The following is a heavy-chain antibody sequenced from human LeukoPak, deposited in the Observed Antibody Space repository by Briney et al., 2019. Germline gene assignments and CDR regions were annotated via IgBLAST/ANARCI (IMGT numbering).Heavy chain of an antibody. CDR1: GYTLTELS. J-gene: IGHJ4*02. CDR3: ATSRITIFGVANQGLGY. Sequence: ASVKVSCKVSGYTLTELSMHWVRQAPGKGLEWMGGFDPEDGETIYAQKFQGRVTMTEDTSTDTAYMELSSLRSEDTAVYYCATSRITIFGVANQGLGYWGQGTLVTVSS. V-gene: IGHV1-24*01. CDR2: FDPEDGET. D-gene: IGHD3-3*01.